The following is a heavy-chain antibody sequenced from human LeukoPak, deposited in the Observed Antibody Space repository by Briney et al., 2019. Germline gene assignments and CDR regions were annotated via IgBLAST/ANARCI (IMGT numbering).Heavy chain of an antibody. CDR1: GFTFSDYY. CDR3: ARAIVASNLDY. D-gene: IGHD5-12*01. V-gene: IGHV3-11*01. J-gene: IGHJ4*02. Sequence: GGSLRLSCAASGFTFSDYYMSWIRQAPGKGLEWVSYISSSGSTIYYADSVKGRFTISRDNAKSSLYLQMNSLRAEDTAVYYCARAIVASNLDYWGQGTLVTVSS. CDR2: ISSSGSTI.